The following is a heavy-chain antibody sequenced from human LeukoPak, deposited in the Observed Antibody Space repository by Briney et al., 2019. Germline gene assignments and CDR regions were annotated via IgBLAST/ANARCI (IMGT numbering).Heavy chain of an antibody. CDR3: AGNSSGYYPDAFDI. CDR1: GFTFSSYS. D-gene: IGHD3-22*01. CDR2: ISSSSSTI. Sequence: PGGSMRLSCAASGFTFSSYSMNWVRQAPGKGLEWVSYISSSSSTIYYADSVKGRFTISRDNAKKSLYLQMNSLRDEDTAVYYCAGNSSGYYPDAFDIWGQGTMVTVSS. J-gene: IGHJ3*02. V-gene: IGHV3-48*02.